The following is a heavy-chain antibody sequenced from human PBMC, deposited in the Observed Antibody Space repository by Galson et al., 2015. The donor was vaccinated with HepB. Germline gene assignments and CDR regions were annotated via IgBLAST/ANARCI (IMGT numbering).Heavy chain of an antibody. CDR2: IYTSGST. Sequence: QVQLQESGPGLVKPSETLSLTCTVSGGSISSGSYYWSWIRQPAGKGLEWIGRIYTSGSTNYNPSLKSRVTISVDTSKNQFSLKLSSVTAADTAVYYCVADYGDYLGVRLNWFDPWGQGTLVTVSS. V-gene: IGHV4-61*02. CDR3: VADYGDYLGVRLNWFDP. CDR1: GGSISSGSYY. J-gene: IGHJ5*02. D-gene: IGHD4-17*01.